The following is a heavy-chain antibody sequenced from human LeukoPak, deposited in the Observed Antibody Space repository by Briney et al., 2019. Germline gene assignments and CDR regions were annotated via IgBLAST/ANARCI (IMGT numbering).Heavy chain of an antibody. CDR2: ISGSGGST. J-gene: IGHJ6*03. D-gene: IGHD6-13*01. CDR1: GFTFSSYG. Sequence: PGGSLRLSCAASGFTFSSYGMSWVRQAPGKGLEWVSAISGSGGSTYYADSVKGRFTISRDNAKNTLYLQMNSLRAEDTAVYYCARVGSSSWYGGYYYYMDVWGKGTTVTISS. V-gene: IGHV3-23*01. CDR3: ARVGSSSWYGGYYYYMDV.